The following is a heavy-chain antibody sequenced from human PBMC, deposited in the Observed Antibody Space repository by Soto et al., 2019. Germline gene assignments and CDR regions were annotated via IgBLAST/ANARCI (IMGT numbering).Heavy chain of an antibody. J-gene: IGHJ2*01. CDR2: IYWDDDK. Sequence: QITLKESGPTLVKPTQTLTLTCTFSGFSLSTSGVGVGWIRQPPGKALEWLALIYWDDDKRYSPSLKSRLTITKAPSRNQVVLTMTIMDPVDTATYYCARTPIPSYYYGSGSSYFDLWGRGTLVTVSS. CDR1: GFSLSTSGVG. D-gene: IGHD3-10*01. CDR3: ARTPIPSYYYGSGSSYFDL. V-gene: IGHV2-5*02.